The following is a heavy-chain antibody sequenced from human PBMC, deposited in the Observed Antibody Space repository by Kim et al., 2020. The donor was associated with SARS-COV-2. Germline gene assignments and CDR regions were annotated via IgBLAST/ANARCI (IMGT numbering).Heavy chain of an antibody. J-gene: IGHJ4*02. D-gene: IGHD2-21*02. Sequence: DYAAPVKGRFTISRDDSKNTLYLQMTSLKTEDTAVYYCTTDIYCGGDCYSWGQGTLVTVSS. CDR3: TTDIYCGGDCYS. V-gene: IGHV3-15*01.